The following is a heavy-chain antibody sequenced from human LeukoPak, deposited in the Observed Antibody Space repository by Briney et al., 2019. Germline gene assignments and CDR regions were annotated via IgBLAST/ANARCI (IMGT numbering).Heavy chain of an antibody. Sequence: ASGTLSPTCAVYGGSFSGYYWSWIRQPPGKGLDWIGEINHSGSTNYNPSLKSRVTISVDTSKNQFSLKLSSVTAADTAVYYCARGLFGAAPRLFDYWGQGTLVTVSS. CDR1: GGSFSGYY. CDR3: ARGLFGAAPRLFDY. J-gene: IGHJ4*02. D-gene: IGHD6-6*01. V-gene: IGHV4-34*01. CDR2: INHSGST.